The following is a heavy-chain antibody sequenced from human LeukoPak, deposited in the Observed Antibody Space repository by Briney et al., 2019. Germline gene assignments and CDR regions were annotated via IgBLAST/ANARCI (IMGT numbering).Heavy chain of an antibody. V-gene: IGHV4-34*01. J-gene: IGHJ4*02. CDR2: INHSGST. D-gene: IGHD3-10*01. CDR1: GGSFSVYY. Sequence: SETLSLTCAVYGGSFSVYYWSWIRQPPGKGLEWIGEINHSGSTNYNPSLKSRVTISVDTSKNQFSLKLSSVTAADTAVYYCARRKTPDYYGSGSYYSYFDYWGQGTLVTVSS. CDR3: ARRKTPDYYGSGSYYSYFDY.